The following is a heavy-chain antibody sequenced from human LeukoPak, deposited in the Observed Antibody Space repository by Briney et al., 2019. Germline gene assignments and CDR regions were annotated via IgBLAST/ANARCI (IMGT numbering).Heavy chain of an antibody. V-gene: IGHV4-34*01. J-gene: IGHJ6*03. D-gene: IGHD4-11*01. CDR2: INHSGST. CDR1: GGSFSGYY. CDR3: ARCRLQGYYYYYYYMDV. Sequence: SETLSLTCAVYGGSFSGYYWSWIRQPPGKGLEWIGEINHSGSTNYNPSLKSRVTMSVDTSKNQFSLKLSSVTAADTAVYYCARCRLQGYYYYYYYMDVWGKGTTVTVSS.